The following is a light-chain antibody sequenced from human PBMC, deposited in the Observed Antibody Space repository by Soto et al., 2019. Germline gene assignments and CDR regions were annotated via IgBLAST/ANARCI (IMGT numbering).Light chain of an antibody. CDR2: LAS. J-gene: IGKJ4*01. V-gene: IGKV2-28*01. Sequence: EIMMGQFPETLAVSLGEIATIKCRSSQILLHSSDNRNYLTWYQQKPGQSPQLLIYLASNRASGVPDRFSGSGSGTDFTLKISRVEAEDVGVYYCMQSRQAVSFGGGTIVDVK. CDR3: MQSRQAVS. CDR1: QILLHSSDNRNY.